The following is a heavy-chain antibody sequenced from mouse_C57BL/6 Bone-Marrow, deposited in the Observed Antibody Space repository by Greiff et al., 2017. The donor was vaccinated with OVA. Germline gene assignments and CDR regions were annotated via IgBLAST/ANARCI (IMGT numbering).Heavy chain of an antibody. D-gene: IGHD1-1*01. CDR1: GFTFSSYA. J-gene: IGHJ2*01. CDR3: ARESLYGSKGY. Sequence: EVQVVESGGGLVKPGGSLKLSCAASGFTFSSYALSWVRQTPATRLEWVATISDGGSYTYYPDNVKGRFTISRDNAKNNLYLQMSHLKSEDTAMYYCARESLYGSKGYWGQGTTLTVSS. V-gene: IGHV5-4*01. CDR2: ISDGGSYT.